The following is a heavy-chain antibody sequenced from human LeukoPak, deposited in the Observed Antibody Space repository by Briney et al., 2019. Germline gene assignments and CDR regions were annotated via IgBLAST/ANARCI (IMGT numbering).Heavy chain of an antibody. Sequence: GGSLRLSCAASGFNFNTYSMNWVRQAPGKGLEWVSYISSSSSTIYYADSMKGRFTISRDNTKNSLYLQMNSLRAEDTAVYYCASGRTTFDHWGQGTLVTVSS. D-gene: IGHD2/OR15-2a*01. CDR1: GFNFNTYS. J-gene: IGHJ4*02. V-gene: IGHV3-48*04. CDR2: ISSSSSTI. CDR3: ASGRTTFDH.